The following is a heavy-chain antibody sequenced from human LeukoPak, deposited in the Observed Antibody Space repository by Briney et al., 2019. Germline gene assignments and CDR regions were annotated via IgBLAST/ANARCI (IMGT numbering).Heavy chain of an antibody. J-gene: IGHJ5*02. CDR3: ASDVAWHASGWFDP. CDR2: ISSSGSTI. V-gene: IGHV3-48*03. CDR1: GFTFSSYE. D-gene: IGHD5-12*01. Sequence: PGGSLRLSCAASGFTFSSYEMNWVRQAPGKGLEWASYISSSGSTIYYADSVKGRFTISRDNAKNSLYLQMNSLRAEDTAVYYCASDVAWHASGWFDPWGQGTLVTVSS.